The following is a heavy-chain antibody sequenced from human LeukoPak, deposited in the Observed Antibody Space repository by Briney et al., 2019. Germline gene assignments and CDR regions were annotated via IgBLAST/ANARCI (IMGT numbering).Heavy chain of an antibody. Sequence: ASVTVSCKASGYTFTSYGISWVRQAPGQGLEWMGLISAYNGNTNYAQKFQGRVTITTDTSTSTAYMELRSLRSDDTAVYYCAAEPLRLRLGDTSTDYWGQGTLVTVSS. CDR2: ISAYNGNT. J-gene: IGHJ4*02. CDR3: AAEPLRLRLGDTSTDY. D-gene: IGHD3-16*01. V-gene: IGHV1-18*04. CDR1: GYTFTSYG.